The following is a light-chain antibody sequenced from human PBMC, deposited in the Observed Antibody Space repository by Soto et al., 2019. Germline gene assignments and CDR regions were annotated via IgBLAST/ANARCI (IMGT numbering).Light chain of an antibody. V-gene: IGKV1-5*03. CDR3: QQYNSSPYT. Sequence: DIQMTQSPSTLSASVGDRVTITCRASQSISSWLDWYQQKPGKAPKLLIYKASSLESGVPSRFSGSGSGTEFTLTISSLQPDDFATYYCQQYNSSPYTFGQGTKLEIK. CDR1: QSISSW. CDR2: KAS. J-gene: IGKJ2*01.